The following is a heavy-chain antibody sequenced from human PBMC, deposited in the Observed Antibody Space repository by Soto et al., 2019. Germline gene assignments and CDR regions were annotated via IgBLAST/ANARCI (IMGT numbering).Heavy chain of an antibody. CDR1: GYTLTELS. CDR2: FDPEDGET. Sequence: ASVKVSCKVSGYTLTELSMHWVRQAPGKGLEWMGGFDPEDGETIYAQKFQGRVTMTEDTSTDTAYMELSSLRSEDTAVYCCATEVYSSSVFDYWGQGTLVTVSS. V-gene: IGHV1-24*01. CDR3: ATEVYSSSVFDY. D-gene: IGHD6-6*01. J-gene: IGHJ4*02.